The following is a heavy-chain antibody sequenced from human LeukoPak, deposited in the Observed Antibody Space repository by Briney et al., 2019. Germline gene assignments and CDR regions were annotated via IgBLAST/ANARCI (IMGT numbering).Heavy chain of an antibody. D-gene: IGHD2-2*01. CDR1: GFTFDDYG. J-gene: IGHJ3*02. CDR2: INCNGGST. CDR3: ASRYCSSTSCYEKNAFDI. V-gene: IGHV3-20*04. Sequence: GGSLRLSCAASGFTFDDYGMSWVRQAPGKGLEWVSGINCNGGSTGYADSVKGRFTISRDNAKNSLYLQMNSLRAEDTALYYCASRYCSSTSCYEKNAFDIWGQGTMVTVSS.